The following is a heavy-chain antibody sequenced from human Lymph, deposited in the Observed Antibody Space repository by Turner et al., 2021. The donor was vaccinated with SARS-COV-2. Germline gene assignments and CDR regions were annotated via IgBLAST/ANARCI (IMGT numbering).Heavy chain of an antibody. D-gene: IGHD1-26*01. V-gene: IGHV1-8*02. J-gene: IGHJ6*02. CDR1: GYTFTSYD. Sequence: QVQLVQSGAEVKKHGASVKVSCKAPGYTFTSYDINWVRQATGQGLEWMGWMNPNSGNTGYEQKFQGRVTMTRNTSISTAYMELSSLRSEDTAVYYCARGRYSGGGMDVWGQGTTVTVSS. CDR2: MNPNSGNT. CDR3: ARGRYSGGGMDV.